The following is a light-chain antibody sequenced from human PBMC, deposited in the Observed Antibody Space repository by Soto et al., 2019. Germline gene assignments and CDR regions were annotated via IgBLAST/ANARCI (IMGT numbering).Light chain of an antibody. Sequence: IQMTQSPSSLSAFVGDRVTITCRASQSISSWLAWYQQKPGKAPKLLIYKASSLESGVPSRFSGNGSGTEFTLTISSLQPDDYATYYCQRYNSFLYTFGQGTKLEIK. J-gene: IGKJ2*01. CDR1: QSISSW. CDR3: QRYNSFLYT. V-gene: IGKV1-5*03. CDR2: KAS.